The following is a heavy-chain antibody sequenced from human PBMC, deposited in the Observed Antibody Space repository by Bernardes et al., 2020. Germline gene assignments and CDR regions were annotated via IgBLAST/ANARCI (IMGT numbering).Heavy chain of an antibody. CDR2: INHSGST. J-gene: IGHJ4*02. Sequence: TLSLTCAVYGGSFSGYYWSWIRQPPGKGLEWIGEINHSGSTNYNPSLKSRVTISVDTSKNQFSLKLSSVTAADTAVYYCARGLAAADYWGQGTLVTVSS. V-gene: IGHV4-34*01. CDR3: ARGLAAADY. CDR1: GGSFSGYY. D-gene: IGHD6-13*01.